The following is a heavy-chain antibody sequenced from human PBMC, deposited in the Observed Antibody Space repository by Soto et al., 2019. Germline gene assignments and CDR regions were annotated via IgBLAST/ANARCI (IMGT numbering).Heavy chain of an antibody. V-gene: IGHV3-30*18. Sequence: GGSLRLSCAASGFSSSSYGMEWVRLAPGKGLEWVAATTYDGGIKHYVDSVKGRFTISRDNSKNTLYLQMNSLRPEDTAVYYCAKGGSAALIAPSGRDNWFDPWGQGTQVTVSS. CDR1: GFSSSSYG. CDR2: TTYDGGIK. J-gene: IGHJ5*02. CDR3: AKGGSAALIAPSGRDNWFDP. D-gene: IGHD6-13*01.